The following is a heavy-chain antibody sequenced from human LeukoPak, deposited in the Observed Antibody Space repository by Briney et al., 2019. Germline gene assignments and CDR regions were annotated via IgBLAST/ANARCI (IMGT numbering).Heavy chain of an antibody. CDR3: ARDTMAYFDY. Sequence: SETLSLTCTVSGGSISSYYWSWIRQPPGKGLEWIGYIYYSGSTNYIPSLKSRVTISVDTSKNQFSLKLSSVTAADTAVYYCARDTMAYFDYWGQGTLVTVSS. J-gene: IGHJ4*02. CDR2: IYYSGST. CDR1: GGSISSYY. V-gene: IGHV4-59*01. D-gene: IGHD3-10*01.